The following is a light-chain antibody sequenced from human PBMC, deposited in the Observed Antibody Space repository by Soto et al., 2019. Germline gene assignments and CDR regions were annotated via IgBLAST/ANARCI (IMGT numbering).Light chain of an antibody. V-gene: IGLV2-14*01. J-gene: IGLJ1*01. CDR3: SSYTSSSTLLYV. CDR1: SSDVGGYNH. Sequence: ALTQPASVSGSPGQSITISCTGTSSDVGGYNHVSWYQQYPGKAPKVIIYELSNRPSGISNRFSGSKSGNTASLTISGLQAEDEADYYCSSYTSSSTLLYVFGTGTKLTVL. CDR2: ELS.